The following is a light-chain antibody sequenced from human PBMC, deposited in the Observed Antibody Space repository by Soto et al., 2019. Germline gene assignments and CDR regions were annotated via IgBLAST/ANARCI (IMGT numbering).Light chain of an antibody. J-gene: IGKJ1*01. Sequence: DIQLTQSPSSLSASVGDRVTVTCRASQVISSYLNWYQQKPGKAPKLQIYAASSLQSGVPSRFSGSGSGTDFTLTISSLQPEDFATYSCQQSYSTPWTFGQGTKVDIK. CDR1: QVISSY. CDR3: QQSYSTPWT. V-gene: IGKV1-39*01. CDR2: AAS.